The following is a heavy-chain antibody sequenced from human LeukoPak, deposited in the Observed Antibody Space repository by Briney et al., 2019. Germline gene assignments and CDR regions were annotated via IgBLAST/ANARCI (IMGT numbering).Heavy chain of an antibody. V-gene: IGHV3-48*01. CDR1: GFTFSSYS. CDR2: ISSSSSTI. J-gene: IGHJ4*02. CDR3: ARMGCSSTSCYTPNFDY. D-gene: IGHD2-2*02. Sequence: GGSLRLSCAASGFTFSSYSMNWVRQAPGKGLEWVSYISSSSSTIYYADSVKGRFTISRDNAKNSLYLQMNSLRAEDTAVYYCARMGCSSTSCYTPNFDYWGQGTLVTVSS.